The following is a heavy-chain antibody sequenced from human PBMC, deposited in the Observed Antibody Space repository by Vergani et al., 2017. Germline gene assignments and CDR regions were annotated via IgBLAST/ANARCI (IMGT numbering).Heavy chain of an antibody. J-gene: IGHJ4*02. CDR2: ISGSGGST. V-gene: IGHV3-23*04. D-gene: IGHD5-18*01. CDR3: AKDKPKYSYGNGFDY. CDR1: GFTFSSYG. Sequence: VQLVESGGGVVQPGGSLRLSCAASGFTFSSYGMHWVRQAPGKGLEWVSAISGSGGSTYNADSVKGRFTISRDNSKNTLYLQMNSLRAEDTAVYYCAKDKPKYSYGNGFDYWGQGTLVTVSS.